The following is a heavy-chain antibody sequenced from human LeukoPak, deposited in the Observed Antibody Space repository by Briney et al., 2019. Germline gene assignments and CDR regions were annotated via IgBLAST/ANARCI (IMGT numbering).Heavy chain of an antibody. CDR3: AKDRADSSGYYYDY. Sequence: PGGSLRLSCAASGFTFDDYAMHWVRRAPGKGLEWVSGISGNSGSIGYADSVKGRFTISRDNAKNSLYLQMTSLRAEDTALYYCAKDRADSSGYYYDYWGQGTLVTVSS. CDR2: ISGNSGSI. CDR1: GFTFDDYA. D-gene: IGHD3-22*01. V-gene: IGHV3-9*01. J-gene: IGHJ4*02.